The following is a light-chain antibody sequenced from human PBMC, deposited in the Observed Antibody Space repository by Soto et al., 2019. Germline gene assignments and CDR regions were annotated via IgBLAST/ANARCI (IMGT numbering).Light chain of an antibody. Sequence: EIVLTQSPGTLSLSPGERATLSCRASQTISSNSLSWYQQKTGQAPRLLIYGASSSANSIPDRLSGSGSGTDFTITISSLQPEDYAVNYCQQYSSSPPVTFGQGTKLEFK. CDR3: QQYSSSPPVT. V-gene: IGKV3-20*01. J-gene: IGKJ2*01. CDR2: GAS. CDR1: QTISSNS.